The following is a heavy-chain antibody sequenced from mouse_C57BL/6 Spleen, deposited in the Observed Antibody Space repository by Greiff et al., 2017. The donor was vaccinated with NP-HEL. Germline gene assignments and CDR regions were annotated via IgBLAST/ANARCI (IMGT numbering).Heavy chain of an antibody. V-gene: IGHV5-17*01. CDR2: ISSGSSTI. D-gene: IGHD1-1*01. CDR1: GFTFSDYG. CDR3: AKPWDYCSSYGYFDV. Sequence: EVKVVESGGGLVKPGGSLKLSCAASGFTFSDYGMHWVRQAPEKGLEWVAYISSGSSTIYYADTVKGRFTISRDNAKNTLFLQMTILRSADTAMYYCAKPWDYCSSYGYFDVWGTGTTVTVSS. J-gene: IGHJ1*03.